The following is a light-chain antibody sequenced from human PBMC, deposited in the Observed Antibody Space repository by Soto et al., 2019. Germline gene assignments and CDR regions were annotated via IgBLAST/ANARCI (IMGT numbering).Light chain of an antibody. CDR3: QQYDNLPIT. V-gene: IGKV1-33*01. CDR2: ETS. CDR1: QNIRSY. J-gene: IGKJ5*01. Sequence: DVQMTQSPSSLSASVGERVTITCRASQNIRSYLSWYQQKPGKAPKLLIFETSTLQSGVPSRFTGAGSGTDFSLTISSLQPEDIATYYCQQYDNLPITFGQGTRLEIK.